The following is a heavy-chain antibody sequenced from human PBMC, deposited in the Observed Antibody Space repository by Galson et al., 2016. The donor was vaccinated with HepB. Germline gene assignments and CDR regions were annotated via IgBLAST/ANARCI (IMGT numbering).Heavy chain of an antibody. CDR3: ARLVPPDWFDP. Sequence: TLSLTCTVSGESIGSGHFYWSWIRQPAGKGLEWIGRIYPSGKTNYNPSLKSRVTMSIDTSKNQFYVKLSSVTAADTAVYYCARLVPPDWFDPWGQGSLVTVSS. V-gene: IGHV4-61*02. CDR1: GESIGSGHFY. J-gene: IGHJ5*02. CDR2: IYPSGKT. D-gene: IGHD6-13*01.